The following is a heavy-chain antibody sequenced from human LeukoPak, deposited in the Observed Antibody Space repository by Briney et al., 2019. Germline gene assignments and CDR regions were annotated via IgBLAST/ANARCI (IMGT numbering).Heavy chain of an antibody. CDR3: ARNTVTTVMFDY. D-gene: IGHD4-17*01. V-gene: IGHV4-31*03. J-gene: IGHJ4*02. CDR1: GGSISSGSYY. CDR2: IYYSGST. Sequence: SETLSLTCTVSGGSISSGSYYWSWVRQHPGKGLEWIGYIYYSGSTYYNPSLKSRVTISVDTSKNQFSLKLSSVTAADTAVYYCARNTVTTVMFDYWGQGTLVTVSS.